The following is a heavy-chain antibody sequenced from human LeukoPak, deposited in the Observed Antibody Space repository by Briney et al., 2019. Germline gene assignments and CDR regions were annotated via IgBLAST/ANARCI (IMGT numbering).Heavy chain of an antibody. J-gene: IGHJ4*02. CDR2: ISGSGGST. D-gene: IGHD4-17*01. V-gene: IGHV3-23*01. CDR3: AKGGIDYGDYEGYFDY. CDR1: GFTFSSYA. Sequence: GGSLRLSSAASGFTFSSYAMSWVRQAPGKGLEWVSAISGSGGSTYYADSVKGRFTISRDNSKNTLYLQMNSLRAEDTAVYYCAKGGIDYGDYEGYFDYWGQGTLVTVSS.